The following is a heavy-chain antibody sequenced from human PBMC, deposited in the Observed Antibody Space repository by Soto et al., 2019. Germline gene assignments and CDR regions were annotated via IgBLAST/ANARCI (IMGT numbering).Heavy chain of an antibody. CDR1: GYTFTSYA. J-gene: IGHJ4*02. CDR2: VNAGNGNT. CDR3: ARPGTTGKTRHFDY. V-gene: IGHV1-3*01. D-gene: IGHD1-1*01. Sequence: ASVKVSCKASGYTFTSYAMHGARQAPGQRLEWMGWVNAGNGNTKYSQKFQGRVTITRDTSASTAYMELSSLRSEDTAVYFCARPGTTGKTRHFDYWGQGTPDTV.